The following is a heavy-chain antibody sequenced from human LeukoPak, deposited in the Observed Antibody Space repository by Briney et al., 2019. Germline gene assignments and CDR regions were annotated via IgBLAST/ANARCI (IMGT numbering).Heavy chain of an antibody. CDR2: IYYSGST. Sequence: PSETLSLTCAVSGGSISSGGYSWSWIRQPPGKGLEWIGYIYYSGSTNYNPSLKSRVTISVDTSKNQFSLKLSSVTAADTAVYYCARLDSANWGPFDYWGQGTLVTVSS. V-gene: IGHV4-61*08. D-gene: IGHD7-27*01. J-gene: IGHJ4*02. CDR3: ARLDSANWGPFDY. CDR1: GGSISSGGYS.